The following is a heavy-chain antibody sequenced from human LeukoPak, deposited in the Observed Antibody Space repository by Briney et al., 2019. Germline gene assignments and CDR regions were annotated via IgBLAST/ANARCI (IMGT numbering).Heavy chain of an antibody. Sequence: GASVKVSCKASGYTFTGYYMHWVRQAPGQGLEWMGWINPNSGGTNYAQKFQGRVTMTRDTSISTAYMELSRLRSDDTAVYYCARVGGYYDILTGYYTPPDYWGQGTLVTVSS. J-gene: IGHJ4*02. CDR3: ARVGGYYDILTGYYTPPDY. D-gene: IGHD3-9*01. CDR2: INPNSGGT. V-gene: IGHV1-2*02. CDR1: GYTFTGYY.